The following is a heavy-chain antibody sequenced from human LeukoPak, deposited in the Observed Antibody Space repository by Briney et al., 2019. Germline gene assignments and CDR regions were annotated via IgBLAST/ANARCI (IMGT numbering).Heavy chain of an antibody. CDR2: IYYSGST. J-gene: IGHJ4*02. CDR1: GGSISSSSYY. Sequence: SETLSLTCTVSGGSISSSSYYWGWIRQPPGKGLEWIGSIYYSGSTYYNPSLKSRVTISVDTSKNQFSLKLCSVTAADTAVYYCARHGGETFSFDYWGQGTLVTVSS. D-gene: IGHD3-16*01. V-gene: IGHV4-39*01. CDR3: ARHGGETFSFDY.